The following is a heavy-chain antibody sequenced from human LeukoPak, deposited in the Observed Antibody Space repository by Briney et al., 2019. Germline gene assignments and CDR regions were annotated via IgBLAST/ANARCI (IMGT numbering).Heavy chain of an antibody. CDR1: GFTFSSYW. CDR3: ARAAWASQVGDRVVVITSPPFDY. J-gene: IGHJ4*02. V-gene: IGHV3-74*01. D-gene: IGHD3-22*01. Sequence: PGGSLRLSCAASGFTFSSYWMHWVRQGPGKGLVWVSRINTEGSSTSYADSVKGRFTISRDNAKNTLYLQMSSLRAEDTAVYYCARAAWASQVGDRVVVITSPPFDYWGQGSLVTVSS. CDR2: INTEGSST.